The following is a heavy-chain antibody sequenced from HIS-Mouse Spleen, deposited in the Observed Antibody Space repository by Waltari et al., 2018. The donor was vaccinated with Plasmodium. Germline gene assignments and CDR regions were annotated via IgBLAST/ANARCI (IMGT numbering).Heavy chain of an antibody. CDR1: GFTFSSYW. V-gene: IGHV3-7*01. D-gene: IGHD6-13*01. CDR2: IKQDVSEK. J-gene: IGHJ2*01. Sequence: EVQLVESGGGLVQPGGSLRLSCAASGFTFSSYWISWVRQAPGKGLEWGANIKQDVSEKDYVDSVKGRFTISRDNAKNSLYLQMNSLRAEDTAVYYCASSWYWYFDLWGRGTLVTVSA. CDR3: ASSWYWYFDL.